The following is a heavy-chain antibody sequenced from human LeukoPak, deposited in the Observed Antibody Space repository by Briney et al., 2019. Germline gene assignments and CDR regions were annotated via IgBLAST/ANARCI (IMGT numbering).Heavy chain of an antibody. V-gene: IGHV3-43*02. J-gene: IGHJ4*02. CDR3: AKESGKFDY. CDR2: ISGDGVST. CDR1: GLPIADFA. Sequence: GGSLRLSCVASGLPIADFAMHWVRQAPGKGPEWVSLISGDGVSTFYADSVKGRFSISRDNSKNSLYLEMNSLRTEDAAMYYCAKESGKFDYWGQGTLVAVSS.